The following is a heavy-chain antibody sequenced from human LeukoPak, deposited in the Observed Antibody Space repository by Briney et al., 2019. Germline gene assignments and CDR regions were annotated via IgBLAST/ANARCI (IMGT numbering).Heavy chain of an antibody. D-gene: IGHD3-22*01. CDR2: ISYDGSNK. Sequence: GRSLRLSCAASGLTFSSYATHWVRHAPGKGLEWVAVISYDGSNKYYADSVKGRFTIPRDNSKNRLYLQMNSLKAEATAVYYCAREGRYSHISGYHIHPFDYWGQGTLATVSS. V-gene: IGHV3-30-3*01. J-gene: IGHJ4*02. CDR3: AREGRYSHISGYHIHPFDY. CDR1: GLTFSSYA.